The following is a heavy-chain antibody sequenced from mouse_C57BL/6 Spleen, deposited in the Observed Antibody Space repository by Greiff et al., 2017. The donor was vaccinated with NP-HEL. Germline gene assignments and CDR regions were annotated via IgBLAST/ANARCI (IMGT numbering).Heavy chain of an antibody. CDR1: GYTFTSYW. V-gene: IGHV1-53*01. CDR2: INPSNGGT. CDR3: ASPGSSFYYAMDY. J-gene: IGHJ4*01. Sequence: VQLQQPGTELVKPGASVKLSCKASGYTFTSYWMHWVKQRPGQGLEWIGNINPSNGGTNYNEKFKSKATLTVDKSSSTAYMQLSSLTSEDSAVYYCASPGSSFYYAMDYWGQGTSVTVSS. D-gene: IGHD1-1*01.